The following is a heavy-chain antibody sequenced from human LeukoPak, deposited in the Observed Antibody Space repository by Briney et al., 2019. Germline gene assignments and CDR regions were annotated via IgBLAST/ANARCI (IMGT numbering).Heavy chain of an antibody. Sequence: SETLSLTCAVYGGSFSGYYWSWIRQPPGKGLEWIGSIYYSGSTYYNPSLKSRVTISVDTSKNQFSLKLSSVTAADTAVYYCASWGRYCSSTSCLSLFDYWGQGTLVTVSS. CDR3: ASWGRYCSSTSCLSLFDY. V-gene: IGHV4-34*01. CDR2: IYYSGST. J-gene: IGHJ4*02. D-gene: IGHD2-2*01. CDR1: GGSFSGYY.